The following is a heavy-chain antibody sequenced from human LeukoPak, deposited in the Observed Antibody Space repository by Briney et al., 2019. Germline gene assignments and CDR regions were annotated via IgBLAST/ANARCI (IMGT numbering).Heavy chain of an antibody. D-gene: IGHD6-6*01. V-gene: IGHV3-23*01. J-gene: IGHJ4*02. CDR2: ISSSGGST. CDR1: GFTFSSYA. Sequence: GGSLRLSCAASGFTFSSYAMHWVRQAPGKGLEWVSTISSSGGSTFYAESVKGRFTISRDNNENTLYLQMNSLRVEDTAVYYCARAAQVTGRPNLGGHFDYWGQGTLVTVSS. CDR3: ARAAQVTGRPNLGGHFDY.